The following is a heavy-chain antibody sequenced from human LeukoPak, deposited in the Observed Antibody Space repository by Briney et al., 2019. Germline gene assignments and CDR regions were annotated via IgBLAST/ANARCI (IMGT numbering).Heavy chain of an antibody. CDR1: GFTFSSYG. CDR3: ARHLLTGQNMDV. J-gene: IGHJ6*03. CDR2: IRYDGSNK. D-gene: IGHD3-9*01. Sequence: GGSLRLSCAASGFTFSSYGMHWVRQAPGKGLEWVAFIRYDGSNKYYADSVKGRFTISRDNAKNTLYLQMNSLRAEDTAVYYCARHLLTGQNMDVWGKGTTVTVSS. V-gene: IGHV3-30*02.